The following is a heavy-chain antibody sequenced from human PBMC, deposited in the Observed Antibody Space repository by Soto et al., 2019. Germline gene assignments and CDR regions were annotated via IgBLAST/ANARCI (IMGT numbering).Heavy chain of an antibody. CDR2: IKSKTDGGTT. CDR3: TTDSFDVFWSVYPYGMAV. J-gene: IGHJ6*02. V-gene: IGHV3-15*07. CDR1: GFTFSNAW. D-gene: IGHD3-3*01. Sequence: EVQLVESGGGLVKPGGSLRLSCAASGFTFSNAWMNWVRQAPGKGLEWVGRIKSKTDGGTTDYAAPVKGRFTISRDDSKNTLYLKMNSLKTEDTAVYYCTTDSFDVFWSVYPYGMAVWGQGTTVTVSS.